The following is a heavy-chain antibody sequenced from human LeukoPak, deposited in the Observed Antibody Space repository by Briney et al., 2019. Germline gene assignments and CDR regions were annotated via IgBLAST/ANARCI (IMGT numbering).Heavy chain of an antibody. J-gene: IGHJ5*02. CDR2: INPNSGGT. Sequence: ASVKVSCKASGYTFTGYYMHWVRQAPGQGLEWMGWINPNSGGTNYAQKFQGRVTMTRDTSISTAYMELSRLRSDDTAVYYCARDAYSSSSDRFDPWGQGTLVTVAS. CDR1: GYTFTGYY. V-gene: IGHV1-2*02. D-gene: IGHD6-6*01. CDR3: ARDAYSSSSDRFDP.